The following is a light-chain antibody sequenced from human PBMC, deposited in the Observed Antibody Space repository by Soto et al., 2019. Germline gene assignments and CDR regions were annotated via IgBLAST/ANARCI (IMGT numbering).Light chain of an antibody. J-gene: IGKJ1*01. V-gene: IGKV4-1*01. CDR3: QQYSGAWT. CDR2: WAS. Sequence: DIVMTQSPDSLAVSLGERATINCKSSQSVLYSSNNKNYLAWYQQKPGQHPKLLIYWASTRESGVPDRFSGSVSRTYFTITISSLQAEDVAVYYWQQYSGAWTFGQGTNGEVK. CDR1: QSVLYSSNNKNY.